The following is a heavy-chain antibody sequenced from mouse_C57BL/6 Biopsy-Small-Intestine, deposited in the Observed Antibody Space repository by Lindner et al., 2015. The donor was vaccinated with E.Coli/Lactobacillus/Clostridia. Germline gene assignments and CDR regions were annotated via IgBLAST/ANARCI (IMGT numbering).Heavy chain of an antibody. CDR1: GYSITSAY. J-gene: IGHJ2*01. D-gene: IGHD2-5*01. Sequence: VQLQESGPGLAKPSQTLSLTCSVTGYSITSAYWNWIRKFPGNKLEYMGYISYSGNTYYNPSLESRFSITRDTSKNQYYLQLNSVTTEDTAIYYCARCDSIYEVYFGYWGQGTTLTVSS. V-gene: IGHV3-8*01. CDR3: ARCDSIYEVYFGY. CDR2: ISYSGNT.